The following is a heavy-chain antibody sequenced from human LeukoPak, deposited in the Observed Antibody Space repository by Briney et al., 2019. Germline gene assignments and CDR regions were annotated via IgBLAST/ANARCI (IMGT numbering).Heavy chain of an antibody. CDR2: IDYDSSHI. V-gene: IGHV3-21*01. CDR1: GFTFSTSA. Sequence: GGSLRLSCAASGFTFSTSAMNWVRQVPGKGLEWVSSIDYDSSHIYYAASVRGRFTISRDNARNSVYLQMDSLRVEDTAVYYCTRDPLRYLRVGHYDYWGQGTLVAVSP. D-gene: IGHD3-9*01. CDR3: TRDPLRYLRVGHYDY. J-gene: IGHJ4*02.